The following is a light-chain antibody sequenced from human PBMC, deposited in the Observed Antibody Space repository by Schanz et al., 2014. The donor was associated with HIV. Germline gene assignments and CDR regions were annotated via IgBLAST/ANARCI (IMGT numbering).Light chain of an antibody. CDR3: QQYYSTPPT. Sequence: DIVMTQSPDSLAVSLGERATIHCKSSQSVLYSSNNKNYLAWYQQKPGQPPKLLIYWASIRESGVPDRFSGSGSGTDFTRTISGLQAEDVAVYFWQQYYSTPPTFGGGTKVESK. CDR2: WAS. V-gene: IGKV4-1*01. CDR1: QSVLYSSNNKNY. J-gene: IGKJ4*01.